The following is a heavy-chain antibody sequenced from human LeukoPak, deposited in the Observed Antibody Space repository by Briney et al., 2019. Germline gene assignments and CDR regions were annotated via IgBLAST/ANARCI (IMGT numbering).Heavy chain of an antibody. V-gene: IGHV4-61*01. CDR3: ARVRGKSIDY. CDR2: IYYSGST. D-gene: IGHD4-23*01. J-gene: IGHJ4*02. Sequence: SETLSLTCTVSGGSVSSGSYYWSWIRQPPGKGLEWIGYIYYSGSTNHNPSLKSRVTISVDTSKNQFSLKLSSVTAADTAVYYCARVRGKSIDYWGQGTLVTVSS. CDR1: GGSVSSGSYY.